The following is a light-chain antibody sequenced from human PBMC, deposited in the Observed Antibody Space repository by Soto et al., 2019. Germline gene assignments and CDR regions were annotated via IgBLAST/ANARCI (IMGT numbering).Light chain of an antibody. V-gene: IGLV1-44*01. CDR3: ATWDDSLMVEV. Sequence: QPVLTQPPSASGTPGQRVTISCSGSSSNIGSNLVNWYQQFPGTAPKLLIYSNNQRPSGVPDRITGAKSGTSASLAISGLQSEDEADYYCATWDDSLMVEVLGGGTKLTVL. CDR1: SSNIGSNL. CDR2: SNN. J-gene: IGLJ2*01.